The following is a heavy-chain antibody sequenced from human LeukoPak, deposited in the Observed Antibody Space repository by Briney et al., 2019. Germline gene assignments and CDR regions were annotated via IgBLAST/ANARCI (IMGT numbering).Heavy chain of an antibody. V-gene: IGHV3-74*01. Sequence: GGSLRLSCAASGFTFSSYWMHWVGQAPGKGLVWVSRINSDGSSTSYADSVKGRFTISRDNAKNTLYLQMNSLRAEDTAVYYCARQEQSFRISSYFDYWGQGTLVTVSS. D-gene: IGHD6-13*01. CDR3: ARQEQSFRISSYFDY. CDR1: GFTFSSYW. J-gene: IGHJ4*02. CDR2: INSDGSST.